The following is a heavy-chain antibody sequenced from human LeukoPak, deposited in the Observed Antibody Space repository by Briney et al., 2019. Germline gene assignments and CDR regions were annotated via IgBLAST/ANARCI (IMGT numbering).Heavy chain of an antibody. CDR3: ARGTYDSSGYHRGTLEY. CDR1: GYTFTGYY. D-gene: IGHD3-22*01. V-gene: IGHV1-2*06. CDR2: INPNSGGT. J-gene: IGHJ4*02. Sequence: ASVTVSCKASGYTFTGYYMHWVRQAPGQGLEWMGRINPNSGGTNYAQKFQGRVTMTRDTSISTAYMELSRLRSDDTAVYYCARGTYDSSGYHRGTLEYWGQGTLVTVSS.